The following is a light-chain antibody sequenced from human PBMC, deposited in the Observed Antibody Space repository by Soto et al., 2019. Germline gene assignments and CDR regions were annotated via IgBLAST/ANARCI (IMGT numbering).Light chain of an antibody. CDR2: AAS. CDR1: QASRTA. J-gene: IGKJ1*01. CDR3: LLDFRYFWA. Sequence: AIQLTQSPSSLSASVGDRVTITCRASQASRTALGWYQQKPGKVPKLLIYAASTLQSGVPSRFSGSGSGPDFTLTISSLQPEDFATYYCLLDFRYFWAFGQGTKVDIK. V-gene: IGKV1-6*01.